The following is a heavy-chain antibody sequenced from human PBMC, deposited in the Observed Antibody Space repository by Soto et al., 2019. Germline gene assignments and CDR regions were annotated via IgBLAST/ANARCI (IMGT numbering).Heavy chain of an antibody. D-gene: IGHD2-21*02. Sequence: QVQLVQSGAEVKKPGSSVKVSCKASGGTFSSYAISWVRQAPGQGLEWMGGIIPIFGTANYAQKFQGRVTITADESTSTAYRELSSLRSEDTAVYYCARDPLPYCGGDGYSAPDGMDVWGQGTTVTVSS. V-gene: IGHV1-69*01. CDR2: IIPIFGTA. CDR1: GGTFSSYA. CDR3: ARDPLPYCGGDGYSAPDGMDV. J-gene: IGHJ6*02.